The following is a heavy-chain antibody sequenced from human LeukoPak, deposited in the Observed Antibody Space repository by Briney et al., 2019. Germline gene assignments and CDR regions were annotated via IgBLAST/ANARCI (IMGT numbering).Heavy chain of an antibody. J-gene: IGHJ3*02. CDR1: GFTFSSYW. CDR2: IKSDGSST. CDR3: AREGVDGFDI. Sequence: PGGSLRLSCAASGFTFSSYWMHWVRQAPGKGLVWVSRIKSDGSSTSSADSVKGQFTISRDNAKSSLYLQMNSLRAEDTAVYYCAREGVDGFDIWGQGTMVTVSS. V-gene: IGHV3-74*01. D-gene: IGHD3-10*01.